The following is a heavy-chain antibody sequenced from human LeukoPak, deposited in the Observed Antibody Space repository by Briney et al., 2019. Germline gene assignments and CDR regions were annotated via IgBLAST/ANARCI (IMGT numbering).Heavy chain of an antibody. CDR3: AKDRGAYYYYMDV. CDR2: ISGSGGST. CDR1: GFTFSSYA. Sequence: GGSLRLSWAASGFTFSSYAMSWVRQAPGKGLEWVSAISGSGGSTYYADSVKGRFTISRDNSKNTLYLQMNSLRAEDTAVYYCAKDRGAYYYYMDVWGKGTTVTVSS. D-gene: IGHD1-26*01. J-gene: IGHJ6*03. V-gene: IGHV3-23*01.